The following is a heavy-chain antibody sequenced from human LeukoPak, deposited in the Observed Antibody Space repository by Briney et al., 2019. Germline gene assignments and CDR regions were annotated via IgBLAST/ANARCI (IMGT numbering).Heavy chain of an antibody. CDR2: IKQDGSEK. V-gene: IGHV3-7*03. D-gene: IGHD3-22*01. J-gene: IGHJ4*02. CDR3: ATPLDYYDSSGYHQGGD. Sequence: GGSLRLSCAASGFTFSRHWMTWVRQAPGKGLEWVANIKQDGSEKYYVDSVRGRFAISRDNAKNSLYLQMNSLRAEDTAVYYCATPLDYYDSSGYHQGGDWGQGTLVTVSS. CDR1: GFTFSRHW.